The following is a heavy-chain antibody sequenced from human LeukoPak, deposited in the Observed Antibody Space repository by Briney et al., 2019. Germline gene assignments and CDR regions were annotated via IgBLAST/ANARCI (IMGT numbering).Heavy chain of an antibody. J-gene: IGHJ4*02. V-gene: IGHV1-8*03. CDR1: GYTFTSYD. CDR2: MNPNSGNT. Sequence: ASVKVSCKASGYTFTSYDINWVRQATGQGLEWMGWMNPNSGNTGYAQKFQGRVTITRNTSISTAYMELSSLRSEDTAVYYCARGPNYDFWSGYVYYFDYWGQGTLVTVSS. D-gene: IGHD3-3*01. CDR3: ARGPNYDFWSGYVYYFDY.